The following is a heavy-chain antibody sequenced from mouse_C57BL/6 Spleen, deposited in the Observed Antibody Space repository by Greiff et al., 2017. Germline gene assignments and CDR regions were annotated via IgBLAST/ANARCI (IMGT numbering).Heavy chain of an antibody. J-gene: IGHJ2*01. Sequence: VQLQQPGAELVRPGSSVKLSCKASGYTFTSYWMDWVKQRPGQGLEWIGNIYPSDSETHYNQKFKDKATLTVDKSSSTAYMQLSSLTSEDSAVYYCARGGKLGQCYWGQGTTLTVSS. CDR1: GYTFTSYW. V-gene: IGHV1-61*01. D-gene: IGHD4-1*01. CDR3: ARGGKLGQCY. CDR2: IYPSDSET.